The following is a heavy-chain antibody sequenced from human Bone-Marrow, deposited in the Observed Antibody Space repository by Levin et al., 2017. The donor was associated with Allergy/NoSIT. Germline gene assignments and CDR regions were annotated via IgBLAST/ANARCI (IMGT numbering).Heavy chain of an antibody. CDR3: AKDTYDYIWGSYRQDY. Sequence: GGSLRLSCAASGFTFSSYGMHWVRQAPGKGLEWVAVISYDGSNKYYADSVKGRFTISRDNSKNTLYLQMNSLRAEDTAVYYCAKDTYDYIWGSYRQDYWGQGTLVTVSS. V-gene: IGHV3-30*18. J-gene: IGHJ4*02. D-gene: IGHD3-16*02. CDR2: ISYDGSNK. CDR1: GFTFSSYG.